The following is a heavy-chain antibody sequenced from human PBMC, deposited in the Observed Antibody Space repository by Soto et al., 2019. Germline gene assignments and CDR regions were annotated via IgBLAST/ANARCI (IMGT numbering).Heavy chain of an antibody. CDR1: GFTFSSYS. CDR2: TSRSSDDI. CDR3: ARDAWYGADV. V-gene: IGHV3-21*06. Sequence: GGSLRLSCAGSGFTFSSYSMNWVRQAPGKGLEWVSATSRSSDDIYYADSVKGRFTISRDNAKSSMYLQMNNLRAEDTAVYYCARDAWYGADVWGQGTTVTVSS. J-gene: IGHJ6*02.